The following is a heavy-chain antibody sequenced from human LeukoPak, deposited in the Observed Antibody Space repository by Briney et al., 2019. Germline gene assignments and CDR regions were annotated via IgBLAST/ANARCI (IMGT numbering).Heavy chain of an antibody. CDR1: GFTFSSYA. Sequence: GGSLRLSCAASGFTFSSYAMSWVRQAPGKGLEWVSAISGSGGSTYYADSVKGRFTISRDNSKNTLYLQMNSLRAEDTAVYYCAKALDSSGYPGYYFDYWGQGTLVTVSS. CDR2: ISGSGGST. CDR3: AKALDSSGYPGYYFDY. V-gene: IGHV3-23*01. J-gene: IGHJ4*02. D-gene: IGHD3-22*01.